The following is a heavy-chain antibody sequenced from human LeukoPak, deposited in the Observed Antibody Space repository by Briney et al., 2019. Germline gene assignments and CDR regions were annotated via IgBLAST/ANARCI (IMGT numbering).Heavy chain of an antibody. CDR1: GGSIRSSSYY. CDR2: IYYSGST. CDR3: AREGLRLFYYYFDY. D-gene: IGHD5-12*01. Sequence: SETLSLTCTVSGGSIRSSSYYWGWIRQPPGKGLEWIGSIYYSGSTYYNPSLKSRVTISVDTSKNQFSLKLSSVTAADTAVYYCAREGLRLFYYYFDYWGQGTLVTVSS. J-gene: IGHJ4*02. V-gene: IGHV4-39*07.